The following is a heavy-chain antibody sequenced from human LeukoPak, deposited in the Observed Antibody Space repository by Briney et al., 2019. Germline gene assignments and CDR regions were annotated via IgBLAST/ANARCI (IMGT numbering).Heavy chain of an antibody. CDR1: GFTFSSYA. V-gene: IGHV3-23*01. CDR2: ISGSGGST. Sequence: GGSLRPSCAASGFTFSSYAMSWVRQAPGKGLEWVSAISGSGGSTYYADSVKGRFTISRDNSKNTLYLQMNSLRAEDTAVYYCAKSGYSYGYFDYWGRGTLVTVSS. J-gene: IGHJ4*02. CDR3: AKSGYSYGYFDY. D-gene: IGHD5-18*01.